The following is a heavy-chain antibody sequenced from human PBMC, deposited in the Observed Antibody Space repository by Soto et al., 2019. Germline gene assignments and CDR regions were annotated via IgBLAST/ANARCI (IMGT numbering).Heavy chain of an antibody. D-gene: IGHD2-2*01. Sequence: QITLKESGPTLVKPTQTLTLTCTFSGLSLSTSGVGVGWIRQPPGKALEWLALIYWDDDKRYSPSLKSRLTITKDTSKNQVVLTMTNMDPVDTATYYCAHRLRYCSSTSCYWSWFDPWGQGTLVTVSS. V-gene: IGHV2-5*02. CDR3: AHRLRYCSSTSCYWSWFDP. J-gene: IGHJ5*02. CDR2: IYWDDDK. CDR1: GLSLSTSGVG.